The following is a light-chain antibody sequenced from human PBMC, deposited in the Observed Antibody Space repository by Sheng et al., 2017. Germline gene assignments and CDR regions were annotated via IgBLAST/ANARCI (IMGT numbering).Light chain of an antibody. CDR2: DVS. CDR3: SSYTSSSTPHVV. V-gene: IGLV2-14*03. J-gene: IGLJ2*01. Sequence: QSALTQPASVSGSPGQSITISCTGTSNDVGGYDYASWYQQHPGKAPKLMIYDVSNRPSGVSNRFSGSKSGNTASLTISGLQAEDEADYYCSSYTSSSTPHVVFGGGTKLTVL. CDR1: SNDVGGYDY.